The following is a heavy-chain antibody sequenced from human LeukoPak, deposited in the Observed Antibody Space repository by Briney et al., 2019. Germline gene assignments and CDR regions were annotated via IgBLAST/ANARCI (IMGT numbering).Heavy chain of an antibody. CDR2: ISYDGSNK. Sequence: GGSLRLSCAASGFTFSNYGMHWVRQAPGKGLEWVAIISYDGSNKNSADSVKGRFTISRDNSKNTLFLQMYSLRPEDTAVYYCAKDQLARERYGGEEPDYWGQGTLVTVSS. D-gene: IGHD1-1*01. V-gene: IGHV3-30*18. CDR1: GFTFSNYG. J-gene: IGHJ4*02. CDR3: AKDQLARERYGGEEPDY.